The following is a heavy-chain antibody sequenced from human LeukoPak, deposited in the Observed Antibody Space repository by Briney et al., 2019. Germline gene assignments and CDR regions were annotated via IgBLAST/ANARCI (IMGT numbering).Heavy chain of an antibody. CDR3: ARGYCSSTSCYVFAFDI. Sequence: PGGSLRLSCAASGFTFSDYYMSWIRQAPGKGLEWVSYISSSSSYTNYADSVKGRFTISRDNAKNSLYLQMNSLRAEDTAVYYCARGYCSSTSCYVFAFDIWDQGTMVTVSS. D-gene: IGHD2-2*01. J-gene: IGHJ3*02. CDR1: GFTFSDYY. CDR2: ISSSSSYT. V-gene: IGHV3-11*06.